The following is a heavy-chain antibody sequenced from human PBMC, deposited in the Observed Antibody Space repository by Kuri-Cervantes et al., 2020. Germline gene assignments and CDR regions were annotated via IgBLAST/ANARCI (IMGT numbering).Heavy chain of an antibody. J-gene: IGHJ6*03. V-gene: IGHV4-34*01. CDR3: ARDQADYYGSGSYLPPYYYYYYMDV. D-gene: IGHD3-10*01. CDR2: INHSGST. CDR1: GGSFSGYY. Sequence: SQTLSLTCAVYGGSFSGYYWSWIRQPPGKGLEWIGEINHSGSTNYNPSLKSRVTISVDTSKNQFSLKLSSVTAADTAVYYCARDQADYYGSGSYLPPYYYYYYMDVWGKGTTVTVSS.